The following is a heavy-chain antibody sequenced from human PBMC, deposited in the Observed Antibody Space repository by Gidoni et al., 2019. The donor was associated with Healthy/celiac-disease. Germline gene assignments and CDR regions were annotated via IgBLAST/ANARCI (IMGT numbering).Heavy chain of an antibody. CDR2: IKQDGSEK. CDR3: ARERDTAMVDFDY. D-gene: IGHD5-18*01. J-gene: IGHJ4*02. V-gene: IGHV3-7*01. Sequence: VQLVASGGGLVQPGGSLRLSCAASGFTFSSYWRSWVRKDPGKGLEWVANIKQDGSEKYYVDSVKARFTISRDNAKNSLYLQMNSLRAEDTAVYYCARERDTAMVDFDYWGQGTLVNVSS. CDR1: GFTFSSYW.